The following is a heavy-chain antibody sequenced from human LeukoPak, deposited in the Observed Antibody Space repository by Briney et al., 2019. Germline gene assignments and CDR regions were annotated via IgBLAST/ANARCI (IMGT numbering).Heavy chain of an antibody. Sequence: GASVKVSCKASGGTFSSYAISWVRQAPGRGLEWMGGIIPIFGTANYAQKFQGRVTITADESTSTAYMELSSLRSEDTAVYYCARGGSRRPFDIWGQGTMVTVSS. CDR2: IIPIFGTA. D-gene: IGHD3-10*01. CDR3: ARGGSRRPFDI. V-gene: IGHV1-69*01. J-gene: IGHJ3*02. CDR1: GGTFSSYA.